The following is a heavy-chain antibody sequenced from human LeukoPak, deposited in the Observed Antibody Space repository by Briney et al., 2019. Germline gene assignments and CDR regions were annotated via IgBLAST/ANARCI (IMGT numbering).Heavy chain of an antibody. Sequence: EASVKVSCKASGFTFTSSAVQWVRQARGQRLEWIGWIVVGSGNTNYAQKFQERVTITRDMSTSTAYMELSSLRSEDTAVYYCAAGLGYDILTGYSPSWGQGTLVTVSS. CDR2: IVVGSGNT. V-gene: IGHV1-58*01. CDR3: AAGLGYDILTGYSPS. D-gene: IGHD3-9*01. CDR1: GFTFTSSA. J-gene: IGHJ5*02.